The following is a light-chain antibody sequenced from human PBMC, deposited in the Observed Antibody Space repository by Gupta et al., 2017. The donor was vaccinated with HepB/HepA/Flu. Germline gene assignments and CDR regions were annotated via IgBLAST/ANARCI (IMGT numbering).Light chain of an antibody. CDR2: RNN. CDR1: SSNIGSNY. Sequence: QSVLTQAPSASGTPGQSVTISCSGSSSNIGSNYIYWYQQLPGTAPKLLIYRNNQRPSGVPDRFSGSKSGTSGSLAISGLRSEDEADYYCASWDDSLNGVLFGGGTKLTVL. CDR3: ASWDDSLNGVL. V-gene: IGLV1-47*01. J-gene: IGLJ3*02.